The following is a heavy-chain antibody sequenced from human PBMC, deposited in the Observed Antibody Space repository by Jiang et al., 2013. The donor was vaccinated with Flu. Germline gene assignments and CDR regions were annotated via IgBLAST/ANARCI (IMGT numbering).Heavy chain of an antibody. CDR3: ARVLSCGGSCYYFDD. CDR2: INPSGGSA. CDR1: GYTFTSYY. D-gene: IGHD2-15*01. V-gene: IGHV1-46*01. J-gene: IGHJ4*02. Sequence: CKASGYTFTSYYMHWVRQAPGQGLEWMGIINPSGGSANYAQKFQGRVTMTRDTSTTTVYMELSGLRSEDTAVYYCARVLSCGGSCYYFDDWGQGTLVTVSS.